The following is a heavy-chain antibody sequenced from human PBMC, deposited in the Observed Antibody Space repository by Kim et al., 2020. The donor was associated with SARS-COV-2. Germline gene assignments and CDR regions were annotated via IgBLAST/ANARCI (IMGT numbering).Heavy chain of an antibody. CDR2: INPNSGGT. CDR3: AAVAGIRYYFDY. Sequence: ASVKVSCKASGYTFTGYYMHWVRQAPGQGLEWMGWINPNSGGTNYAQKFQGRVTMTRDTSISTAYMELSRLRSDDTAVYYCAAVAGIRYYFDYWGQGTLVTVSS. D-gene: IGHD6-19*01. V-gene: IGHV1-2*02. CDR1: GYTFTGYY. J-gene: IGHJ4*02.